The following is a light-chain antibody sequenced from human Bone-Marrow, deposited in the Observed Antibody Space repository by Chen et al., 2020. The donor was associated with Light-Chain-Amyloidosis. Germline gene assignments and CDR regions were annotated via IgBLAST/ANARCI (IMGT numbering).Light chain of an antibody. V-gene: IGLV5-45*01. CDR1: SDIYVAAYR. Sequence: QAVLTQPASLSASPGSLASLTCTSRSDIYVAAYRIDWDQQEPGSPPRYLLRYKSDSNKQQGSGVPSRFSGTKGVSANAGILLISGLQSEDGADYYCMIWHNSQGVFGGGTKLTVL. J-gene: IGLJ3*02. CDR2: YKSDSNK. CDR3: MIWHNSQGV.